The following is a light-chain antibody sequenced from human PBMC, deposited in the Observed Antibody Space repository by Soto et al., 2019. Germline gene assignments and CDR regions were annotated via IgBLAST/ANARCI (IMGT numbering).Light chain of an antibody. V-gene: IGKV3-20*01. CDR1: QTVRNNY. CDR3: QQYGDLPWT. J-gene: IGKJ1*01. CDR2: GAS. Sequence: EFVLTQSPGTLSLSPGERATLSCRASQTVRNNYLAWYQQKPGQASRLLIYGASSRATGIPDRFSGSGSGTDFTLTIDRLEPEDFAVYFCQQYGDLPWTFGQGT.